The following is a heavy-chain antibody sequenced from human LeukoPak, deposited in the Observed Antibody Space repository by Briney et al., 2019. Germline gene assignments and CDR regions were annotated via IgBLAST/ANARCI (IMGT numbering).Heavy chain of an antibody. Sequence: SVKVSCKASGYTFTSYGISWVRQAPGQGLEWMGGIIPIFGTANYAQKFQGRVTITADESTSTAYMELSSLRSEDTAVYYCAREPRSYYGMDVWGQGTTVTVSS. CDR1: GYTFTSYG. CDR3: AREPRSYYGMDV. V-gene: IGHV1-69*13. D-gene: IGHD3-3*01. J-gene: IGHJ6*02. CDR2: IIPIFGTA.